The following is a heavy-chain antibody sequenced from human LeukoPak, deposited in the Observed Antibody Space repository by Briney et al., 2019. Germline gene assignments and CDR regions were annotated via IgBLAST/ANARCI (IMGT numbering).Heavy chain of an antibody. CDR1: GFTFSSYA. CDR3: AKKVVVGATSPYSDFQD. V-gene: IGHV3-23*01. CDR2: ISGSGVTT. Sequence: PSGGSLRLSCVASGFTFSSYAMSWVRQAPGKGLEWVSAISGSGVTTHYAGSVKGRFSISRDNSKNTLYLQMNSLRVEDTALYYCAKKVVVGATSPYSDFQDWGQGTLVTVSS. J-gene: IGHJ1*01. D-gene: IGHD1-26*01.